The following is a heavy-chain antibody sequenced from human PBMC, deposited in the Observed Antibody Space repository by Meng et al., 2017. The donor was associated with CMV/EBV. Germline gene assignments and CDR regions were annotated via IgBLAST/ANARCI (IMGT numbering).Heavy chain of an antibody. J-gene: IGHJ4*02. CDR3: TRVMGPNRTPYYFDY. Sequence: GRITTSGYSAWSWIRQPPGKGLEWIWYIYYSGSTYYNPSLKSRVTISVDTSKNQFSLKLSSVTAADTAVYYCTRVMGPNRTPYYFDYWGQGTLVTVSS. CDR1: GRITTSGYSA. V-gene: IGHV4-30-4*08. CDR2: IYYSGST. D-gene: IGHD1-14*01.